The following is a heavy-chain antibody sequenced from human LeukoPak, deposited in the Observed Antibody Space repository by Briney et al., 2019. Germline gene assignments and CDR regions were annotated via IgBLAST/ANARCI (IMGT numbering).Heavy chain of an antibody. Sequence: PSETLSLTCTVSGGSISSSSYSWGWIRQPPGKGLEWIGSIYYSGSTYYNPSLKSRVTVSVDTSKNQFSLKLSSVTAADTAVYYCASGPLGYCSGGRCSGWFDPWGQGTLVTVSS. CDR1: GGSISSSSYS. CDR2: IYYSGST. CDR3: ASGPLGYCSGGRCSGWFDP. D-gene: IGHD2-15*01. V-gene: IGHV4-39*07. J-gene: IGHJ5*02.